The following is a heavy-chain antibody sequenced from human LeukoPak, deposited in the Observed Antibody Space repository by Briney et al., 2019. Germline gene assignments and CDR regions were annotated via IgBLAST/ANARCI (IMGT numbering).Heavy chain of an antibody. V-gene: IGHV3-11*06. J-gene: IGHJ4*02. CDR2: ISSSSSYT. CDR3: ARDEYGYYYGSGSLPPDY. Sequence: GGSLRLSCAASGFTFSDCYMSWIRQAPGKGLEWVSYISSSSSYTNYADSVKGRFTISRDNAKNSLYLQMNSLRAEDTAVYYCARDEYGYYYGSGSLPPDYWGQGTLVTVSS. CDR1: GFTFSDCY. D-gene: IGHD3-10*01.